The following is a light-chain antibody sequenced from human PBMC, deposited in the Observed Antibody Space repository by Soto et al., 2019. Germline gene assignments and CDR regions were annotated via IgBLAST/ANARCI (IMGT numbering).Light chain of an antibody. J-gene: IGKJ1*01. V-gene: IGKV3-20*01. CDR2: AAS. CDR1: QSVSSNY. CDR3: QQYSASPWT. Sequence: IVLTQSPGTLSASPGERATVSCRARQSVSSNYLAWYQHKPGQAPRLLIYAASNRATGVPDRFTASGSGTDFTLTISSLEPEDFAVYFCQQYSASPWTFGRGTKVDIK.